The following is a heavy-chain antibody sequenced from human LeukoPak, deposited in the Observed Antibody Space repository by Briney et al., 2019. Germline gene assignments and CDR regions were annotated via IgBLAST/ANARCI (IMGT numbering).Heavy chain of an antibody. CDR3: ARRRGGVGATGYYFDY. V-gene: IGHV4-38-2*02. Sequence: PSETLSLTCTVSGYSISSGYYWGWIRQPPGKGLEWIGSIYHSGSTYYNPSLKSRVTISVDTSKNQFSLKLSSVTAADTAVYYCARRRGGVGATGYYFDYWGQGTLVTVSS. CDR2: IYHSGST. J-gene: IGHJ4*02. D-gene: IGHD1-26*01. CDR1: GYSISSGYY.